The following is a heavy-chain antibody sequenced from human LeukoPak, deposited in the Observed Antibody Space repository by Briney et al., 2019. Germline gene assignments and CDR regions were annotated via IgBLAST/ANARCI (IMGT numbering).Heavy chain of an antibody. Sequence: GGSLRPSCAASGFTFSSYAMSWVRQAPGKGLEWVSAISGSGGSTYYADPVKGRFTISRDNSKNTLYLQMNSLRAEDTAVYYCAKAPYGSGDGWFDPWGQGTLVTVSS. CDR2: ISGSGGST. V-gene: IGHV3-23*01. J-gene: IGHJ5*02. CDR3: AKAPYGSGDGWFDP. CDR1: GFTFSSYA. D-gene: IGHD3-10*01.